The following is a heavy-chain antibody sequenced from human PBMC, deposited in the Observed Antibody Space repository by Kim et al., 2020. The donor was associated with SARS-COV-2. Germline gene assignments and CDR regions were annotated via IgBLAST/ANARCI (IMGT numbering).Heavy chain of an antibody. Sequence: SVKVSCKASGFTFTSYAMQWVRQARGRRLEWIGWIVAGSGNTNYAQKFQERVTITRDMSTSTAYMELSSLRSEDTAVYYCAGGLLVVPVAIREPGGAFDIWGQGTLVTVSS. CDR2: IVAGSGNT. D-gene: IGHD2-2*02. J-gene: IGHJ3*02. V-gene: IGHV1-58*02. CDR1: GFTFTSYA. CDR3: AGGLLVVPVAIREPGGAFDI.